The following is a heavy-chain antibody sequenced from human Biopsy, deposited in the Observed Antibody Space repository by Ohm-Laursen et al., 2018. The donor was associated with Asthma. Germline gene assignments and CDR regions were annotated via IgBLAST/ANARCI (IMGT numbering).Heavy chain of an antibody. D-gene: IGHD3-22*01. Sequence: GSLRLSCAASGFAVSRDHMFWVRQAPGKGLEWVSVIYSGGTSHTADSMRGRFTISRDYSKNTLYLQMHSLRAEDTAVYYCARGDSSNWSHYHFDYWGQGTLVTVSS. V-gene: IGHV3-53*01. J-gene: IGHJ4*02. CDR1: GFAVSRDH. CDR2: IYSGGTS. CDR3: ARGDSSNWSHYHFDY.